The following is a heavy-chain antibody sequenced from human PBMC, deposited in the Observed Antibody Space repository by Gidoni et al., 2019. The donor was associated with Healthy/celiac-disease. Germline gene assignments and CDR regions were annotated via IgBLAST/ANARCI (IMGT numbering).Heavy chain of an antibody. CDR3: ARDPRYSSSSTYYFDY. V-gene: IGHV3-33*01. J-gene: IGHJ4*02. CDR2: IWYDGSNK. D-gene: IGHD6-6*01. Sequence: KGLEWVAVIWYDGSNKYYADSVKGRFTISRDNSKNTLYLQMNSLRAEDTAVYYCARDPRYSSSSTYYFDYWGQGTLVTVSS.